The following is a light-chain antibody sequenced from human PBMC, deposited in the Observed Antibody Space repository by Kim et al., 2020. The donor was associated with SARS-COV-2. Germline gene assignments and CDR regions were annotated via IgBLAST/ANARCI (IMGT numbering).Light chain of an antibody. J-gene: IGKJ2*01. CDR1: QSVDTN. V-gene: IGKV3-15*01. Sequence: EIVMTQSPATLSVSPGERVTLSCRASQSVDTNLAWYQQKPGQAPRLLLYGASTRATDIPARFSGGGSGTEFTLIISSLQSEDFAVYYCQQDSHWPPYTVGQGTKLEI. CDR2: GAS. CDR3: QQDSHWPPYT.